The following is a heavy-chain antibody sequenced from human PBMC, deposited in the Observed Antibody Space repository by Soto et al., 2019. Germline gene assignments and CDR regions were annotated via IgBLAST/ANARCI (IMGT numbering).Heavy chain of an antibody. CDR3: ATDLWGYNWNYNAFYI. J-gene: IGHJ3*02. CDR1: GYTLTELS. CDR2: FDPEDGET. Sequence: ASVKVSCKVSGYTLTELSMHWVRQAPGKWLEWMGGFDPEDGETIYAQKFQGRVTMTEDTSTDTAYMELSSLGSEDTAVYYCATDLWGYNWNYNAFYIWGQGTMVTVSS. D-gene: IGHD1-7*01. V-gene: IGHV1-24*01.